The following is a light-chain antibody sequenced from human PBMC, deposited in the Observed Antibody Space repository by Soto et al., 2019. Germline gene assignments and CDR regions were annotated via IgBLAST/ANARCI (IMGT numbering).Light chain of an antibody. Sequence: QSVLTQPPSVSAAPGQKVTISCSGGDANIGNHDVSWYQHLPGAAPRLLIYDNNKRSSGIPDRFSGSRSGTSATLGINGLRTGDEADYYCGAWDSSLSAWLFGGGTKLTVL. CDR3: GAWDSSLSAWL. CDR1: DANIGNHD. CDR2: DNN. V-gene: IGLV1-51*01. J-gene: IGLJ3*02.